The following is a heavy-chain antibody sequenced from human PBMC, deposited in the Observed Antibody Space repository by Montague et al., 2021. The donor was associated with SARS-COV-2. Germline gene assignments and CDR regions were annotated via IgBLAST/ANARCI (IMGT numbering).Heavy chain of an antibody. CDR2: IYQGAST. J-gene: IGHJ4*02. D-gene: IGHD4-23*01. V-gene: IGHV4-4*02. Sequence: SETLSLTCAVSGDSIMTTECWSWVRQPPGKGLEWIDEIYQGASTNYNPSLKSRVTMSVDRSKNQVSLELYSVTAADTALYYCVRAGGFHNRPPVWGQGALVIVSS. CDR3: VRAGGFHNRPPV. CDR1: GDSIMTTEC.